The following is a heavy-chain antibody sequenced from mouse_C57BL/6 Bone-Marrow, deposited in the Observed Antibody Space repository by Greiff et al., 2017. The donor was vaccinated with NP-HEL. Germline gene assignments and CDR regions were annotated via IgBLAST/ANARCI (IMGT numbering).Heavy chain of an antibody. CDR1: GFSLTSYA. J-gene: IGHJ1*03. D-gene: IGHD1-1*01. CDR3: ARDDGSSYWYFDV. Sequence: VQRVESGPGLVAPSQSLSITCPVSGFSLTSYAISWVRQPPGKGLEWLGVIWTGGGTNYNSALKSRLGISKDNSKRQVCLKMNSRQTDDTARYYCARDDGSSYWYFDVWGTGTTVTVSS. V-gene: IGHV2-9-1*01. CDR2: IWTGGGT.